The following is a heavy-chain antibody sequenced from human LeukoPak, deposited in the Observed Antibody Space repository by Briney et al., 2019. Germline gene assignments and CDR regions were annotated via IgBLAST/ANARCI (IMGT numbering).Heavy chain of an antibody. CDR1: GFTFSSYS. CDR2: ISSSSSYI. CDR3: AKDRDIVVVVAAYFDY. D-gene: IGHD2-15*01. J-gene: IGHJ4*02. V-gene: IGHV3-21*04. Sequence: PGGSLRLSCAASGFTFSSYSMNWVRQAPGKGLEWVSFISSSSSYIYYADSVKGRFTVSRDNAKNSLYLQMNSLRAEDTAVYYCAKDRDIVVVVAAYFDYWGQGTLVTVSS.